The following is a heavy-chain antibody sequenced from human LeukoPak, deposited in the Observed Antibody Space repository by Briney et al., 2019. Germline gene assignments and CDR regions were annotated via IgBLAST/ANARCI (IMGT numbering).Heavy chain of an antibody. CDR1: GGSFSDKY. D-gene: IGHD1-14*01. Sequence: SETLSLTCAVYGGSFSDKYWSWIRQSPGKGLEWIGEISPRGSTNYNASLKSRVTISVDTSNNQFSLKLSSVTAADTAVYYCAGDHYLALKDWGHGILVTVSS. CDR2: ISPRGST. CDR3: AGDHYLALKD. J-gene: IGHJ4*01. V-gene: IGHV4-34*01.